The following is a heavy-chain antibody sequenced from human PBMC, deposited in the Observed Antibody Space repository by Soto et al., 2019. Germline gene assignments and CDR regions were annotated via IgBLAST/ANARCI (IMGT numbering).Heavy chain of an antibody. CDR3: AVGDYYYYYYGMDV. CDR2: INHSGST. J-gene: IGHJ6*02. D-gene: IGHD4-17*01. CDR1: GGSSSGYY. Sequence: LTCAVYGGSSSGYYWSWIRQPPGKGLEWIGEINHSGSTNYNPSLKSRVTISVDTSKNQFSLKLSSVTAADTAVYYCAVGDYYYYYYGMDVWGQGTTVTVSS. V-gene: IGHV4-34*01.